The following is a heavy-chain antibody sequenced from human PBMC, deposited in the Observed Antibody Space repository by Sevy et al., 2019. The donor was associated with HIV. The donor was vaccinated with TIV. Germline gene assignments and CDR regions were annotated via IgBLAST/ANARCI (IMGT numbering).Heavy chain of an antibody. D-gene: IGHD6-19*01. CDR1: GFTFSSYS. CDR2: ISSSSSYI. Sequence: GGSLRLSCTASGFTFSSYSMNWVRQAPGKGLEWVSSISSSSSYIYYADSVKGRFTISRDNAKNSLYLQMNSLRAEDTAVYYCARSLDSSGYFDYWDQGTLVTVSS. CDR3: ARSLDSSGYFDY. J-gene: IGHJ4*02. V-gene: IGHV3-21*01.